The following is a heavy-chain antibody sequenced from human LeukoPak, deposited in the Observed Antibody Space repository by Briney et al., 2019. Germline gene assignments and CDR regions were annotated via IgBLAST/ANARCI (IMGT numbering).Heavy chain of an antibody. CDR3: AKNQAGYSSAFDY. J-gene: IGHJ4*02. CDR1: GFTFSSYG. D-gene: IGHD6-19*01. Sequence: QPGGSLRLSCAASGFTFSSYGMHWVRQAPGKGLEWVAVIWYDGSNKYYADSVKGRFTISRDNSKNTLYLQMNSLRAEDTAVYYCAKNQAGYSSAFDYWGQGTLVTVSS. CDR2: IWYDGSNK. V-gene: IGHV3-30*02.